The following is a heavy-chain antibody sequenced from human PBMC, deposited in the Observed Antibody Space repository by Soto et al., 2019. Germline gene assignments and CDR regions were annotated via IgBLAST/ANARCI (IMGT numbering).Heavy chain of an antibody. D-gene: IGHD1-1*01. CDR1: GFTFSSYA. CDR3: AKRATGTYFDY. CDR2: ISGSGGST. J-gene: IGHJ4*02. Sequence: EVQLLESGGGLVQPGGSLRLSCVASGFTFSSYAMNWVRLAPGKGLEWVSVISGSGGSTYYADSVKGRFTISRDNSKNTLYLQMNSLRAEDTAVYYCAKRATGTYFDYWGQGTLVTVSS. V-gene: IGHV3-23*01.